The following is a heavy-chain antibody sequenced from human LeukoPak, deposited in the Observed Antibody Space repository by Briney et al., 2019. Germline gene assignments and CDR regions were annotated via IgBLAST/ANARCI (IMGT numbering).Heavy chain of an antibody. D-gene: IGHD6-13*01. Sequence: GGSLRLSCAASGFTFSSYAMHWVRQAPGKGLEYVSAISSNGGSTYYANSVKGRFTISRDNSKNTLYLQMGSLRAEDMAVYYCARAEDPYSSSWYGRSYYFDYWGQGTLVTVSS. V-gene: IGHV3-64*01. CDR1: GFTFSSYA. J-gene: IGHJ4*02. CDR2: ISSNGGST. CDR3: ARAEDPYSSSWYGRSYYFDY.